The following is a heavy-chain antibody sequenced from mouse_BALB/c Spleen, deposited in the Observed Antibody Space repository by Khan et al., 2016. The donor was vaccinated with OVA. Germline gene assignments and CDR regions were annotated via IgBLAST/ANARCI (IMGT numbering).Heavy chain of an antibody. CDR1: DFNIKDTY. CDR3: ASCDYDVGAWFAY. V-gene: IGHV14-3*02. D-gene: IGHD2-4*01. Sequence: VQLQQSGAELVKPGASVKLSCTASDFNIKDTYMHWVKQRPEQGLEWIGGIDPANGNTKYDPKFQGKATITVDTSSKTAYLQLSSLTSEDTDVYYCASCDYDVGAWFAYWAKGLWSLSLQ. CDR2: IDPANGNT. J-gene: IGHJ3*01.